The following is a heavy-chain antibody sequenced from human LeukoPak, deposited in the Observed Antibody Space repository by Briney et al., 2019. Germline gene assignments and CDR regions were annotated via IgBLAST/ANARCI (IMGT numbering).Heavy chain of an antibody. J-gene: IGHJ3*02. Sequence: SETLSLTCTVSGDSISSGDYYWSWIRQPPAKELGWIGRIASSGSTNYNPSLNSRATISLDTSKNQFSLKLSSVTDADTAVYFCARGPYSYDSSGAFDIWGQGTMVTVSS. V-gene: IGHV4-61*02. CDR1: GDSISSGDYY. D-gene: IGHD3-22*01. CDR3: ARGPYSYDSSGAFDI. CDR2: IASSGST.